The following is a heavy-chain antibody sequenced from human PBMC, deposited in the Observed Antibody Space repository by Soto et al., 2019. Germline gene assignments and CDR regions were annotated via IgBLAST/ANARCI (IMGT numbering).Heavy chain of an antibody. Sequence: GSLRLSCASSGFTFSIYSMNCGRQTPRKGLEWVSYISSSSSYIYYADSVKGRFTISRDNAKNSLYLQMNSLRAEDAAVYYCASAVVVAAACYYYYYGLGGWGRGSRVTVAS. D-gene: IGHD2-2*01. CDR3: ASAVVVAAACYYYYYGLGG. J-gene: IGHJ6*02. CDR1: GFTFSIYS. V-gene: IGHV3-21*01. CDR2: ISSSSSYI.